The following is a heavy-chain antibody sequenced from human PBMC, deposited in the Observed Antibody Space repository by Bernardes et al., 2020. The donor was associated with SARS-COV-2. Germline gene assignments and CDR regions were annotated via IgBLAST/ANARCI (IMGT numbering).Heavy chain of an antibody. J-gene: IGHJ6*02. CDR1: GFDFSDYW. Sequence: AGSLILSCAGSGFDFSDYWMTWVRQAPGKGLEWVANIKRDGSETYYVDSVKGRFTISRDNAKNLVFLQMNSLRAEDTAVFYCVRSAGMDVWGQGTMVTVSS. V-gene: IGHV3-7*03. CDR2: IKRDGSET. CDR3: VRSAGMDV.